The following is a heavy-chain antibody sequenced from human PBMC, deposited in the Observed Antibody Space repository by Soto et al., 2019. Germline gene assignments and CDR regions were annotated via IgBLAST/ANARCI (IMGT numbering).Heavy chain of an antibody. CDR2: ISYDGSNK. V-gene: IGHV3-30*18. CDR1: GFTFSSYG. Sequence: QVQLVESGGGVVQPGRSLRLSCAASGFTFSSYGMHWVRQAPGKGPEWVAVISYDGSNKYYADSVKGRFTISRDNSKNTLQLPMNSLRAEDTAVYYCAKDKVPVVVTAPFDYWGQGTLVTVSS. J-gene: IGHJ4*02. CDR3: AKDKVPVVVTAPFDY. D-gene: IGHD2-21*02.